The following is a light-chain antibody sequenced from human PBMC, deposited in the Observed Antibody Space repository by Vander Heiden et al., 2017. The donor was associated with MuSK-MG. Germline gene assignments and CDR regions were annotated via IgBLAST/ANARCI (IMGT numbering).Light chain of an antibody. CDR2: KAS. Sequence: DIHMTQSPSTLSASVGDRVTITCRASESINNWLAWYQQKPGKAPKVLIYKASSLESGVPSRFSGSGYGTEFTLTITSRQPDDFAAYYCQQYNSYSPGTFGQGTKVEIK. V-gene: IGKV1-5*03. CDR3: QQYNSYSPGT. CDR1: ESINNW. J-gene: IGKJ1*01.